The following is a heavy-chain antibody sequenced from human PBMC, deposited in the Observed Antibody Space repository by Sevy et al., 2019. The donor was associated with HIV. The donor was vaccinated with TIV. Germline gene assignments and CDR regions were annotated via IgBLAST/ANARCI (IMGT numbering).Heavy chain of an antibody. V-gene: IGHV3-21*06. CDR1: GFTLSGYS. D-gene: IGHD7-27*01. CDR3: ARDFLTGDRREAFDI. J-gene: IGHJ3*02. CDR2: VTPGTDI. Sequence: GGSLRLSCAASGFTLSGYSISWVRQAPGKGLEWVSSVTPGTDIYYGDSVRGRFTASRDNAKNSVYLQMYSLRDEDTAVYYCARDFLTGDRREAFDIWGQGTKVTVSS.